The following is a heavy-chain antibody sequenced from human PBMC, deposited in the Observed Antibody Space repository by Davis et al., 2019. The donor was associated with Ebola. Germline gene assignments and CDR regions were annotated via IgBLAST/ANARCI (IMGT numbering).Heavy chain of an antibody. D-gene: IGHD5-18*01. V-gene: IGHV3-48*02. Sequence: PGGSLRLSCAASGFTFSSYSMNWVRQAPGKGLEWVSYISSSSSTIYYADSVKGRFTISRDNAKNSLYLQMNSLRDEDTAVYYCARGSFKYSYGNMPDYWGQGTLVTVSS. CDR1: GFTFSSYS. CDR3: ARGSFKYSYGNMPDY. CDR2: ISSSSSTI. J-gene: IGHJ4*02.